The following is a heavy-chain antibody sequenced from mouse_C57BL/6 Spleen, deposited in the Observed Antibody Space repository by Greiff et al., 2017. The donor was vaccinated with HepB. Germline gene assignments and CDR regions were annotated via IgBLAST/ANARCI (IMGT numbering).Heavy chain of an antibody. J-gene: IGHJ1*03. CDR2: INPSNGGT. CDR3: ERAEKYKYGSGTKWYVDV. CDR1: GYTFTSYW. D-gene: IGHD1-1*01. V-gene: IGHV1-53*01. Sequence: QVQLQQPGTELVKPGASVKLSCKASGYTFTSYWMHWVKQRPGQGLEWIGNINPSNGGTNYNEKFKSKATLTVDKSSSTAYMQLSSLTSEDSAVYYWERAEKYKYGSGTKWYVDVGGTGTTVTVSS.